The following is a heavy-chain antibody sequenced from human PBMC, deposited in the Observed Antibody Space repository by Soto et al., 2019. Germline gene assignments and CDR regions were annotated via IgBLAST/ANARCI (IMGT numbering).Heavy chain of an antibody. Sequence: SVKVSCKASGFTFTSSAVQWVRQARGQRLEWIGWIVVGSGNTNYAQKFQERVTITRDMSTSTAYMELSSLRSEDAAVYYCAAGSSSSVNYYYYGMDVWGQGTTVTVSS. D-gene: IGHD6-6*01. CDR2: IVVGSGNT. CDR1: GFTFTSSA. CDR3: AAGSSSSVNYYYYGMDV. J-gene: IGHJ6*02. V-gene: IGHV1-58*01.